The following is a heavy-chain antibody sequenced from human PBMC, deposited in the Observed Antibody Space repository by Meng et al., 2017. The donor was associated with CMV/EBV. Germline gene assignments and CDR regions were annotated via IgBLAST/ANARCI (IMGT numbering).Heavy chain of an antibody. D-gene: IGHD3-3*01. CDR3: ARGGGTIFRVVTNNWFDP. Sequence: TFSRCAISWVRQAPGRGLEWVGGIIPIFGTANYAQKFQGRVTITTDESTSTAYMELSSLRSEDTAVYYCARGGGTIFRVVTNNWFDPWGQGTLVTVSS. V-gene: IGHV1-69*05. J-gene: IGHJ5*02. CDR1: TFSRCA. CDR2: IIPIFGTA.